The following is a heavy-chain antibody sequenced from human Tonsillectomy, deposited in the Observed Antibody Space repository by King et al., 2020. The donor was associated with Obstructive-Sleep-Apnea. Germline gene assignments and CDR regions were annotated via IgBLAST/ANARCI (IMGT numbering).Heavy chain of an antibody. V-gene: IGHV1-18*04. CDR1: GYTFTSYG. Sequence: QLVQSGAEVKKPGASVKVSCKASGYTFTSYGISWVRQAPGQGLEWMGWISAYNGNTNYAQKLQGRVTMTTDTSTSTAYMELRSLRSDDTAVYYCARDGRIPYYYDSSVGSGWFDPWGQGTLVTVSS. CDR3: ARDGRIPYYYDSSVGSGWFDP. J-gene: IGHJ5*02. D-gene: IGHD3-22*01. CDR2: ISAYNGNT.